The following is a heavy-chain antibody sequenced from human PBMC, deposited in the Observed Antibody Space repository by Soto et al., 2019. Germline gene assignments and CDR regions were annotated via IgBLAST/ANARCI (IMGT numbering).Heavy chain of an antibody. J-gene: IGHJ4*02. CDR2: INQDGSEK. Sequence: PGGSLRLSXEASGFTFNSNWMDWVSQAPGKGLEWVANINQDGSEKNYVDSVKGRFTISRENAKNSLYLQMSSLTAEDSALYYCSKSLDYWGQGALVPVSS. CDR3: SKSLDY. CDR1: GFTFNSNW. V-gene: IGHV3-7*01.